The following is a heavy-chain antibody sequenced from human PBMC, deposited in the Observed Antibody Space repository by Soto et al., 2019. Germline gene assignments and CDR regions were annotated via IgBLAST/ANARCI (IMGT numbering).Heavy chain of an antibody. D-gene: IGHD3-10*01. Sequence: EVQLLESGGGLVQPGGSLRLSCAASGFTFNNYAMTWGRQAPGKGLEWVSAISGGGDTTSYADSVKGRFTVSRDGSKNTLYLQMSSRRAEDTALYYCAKGRGGSGSLTPRVDFWGQGTLVTFSS. CDR3: AKGRGGSGSLTPRVDF. V-gene: IGHV3-23*01. J-gene: IGHJ4*02. CDR1: GFTFNNYA. CDR2: ISGGGDTT.